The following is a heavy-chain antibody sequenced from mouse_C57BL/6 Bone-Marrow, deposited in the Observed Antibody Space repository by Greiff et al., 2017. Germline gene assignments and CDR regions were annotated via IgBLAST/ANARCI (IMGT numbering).Heavy chain of an antibody. V-gene: IGHV5-17*01. CDR2: ISSGSSTI. CDR1: GFTFSDYG. D-gene: IGHD2-1*01. J-gene: IGHJ3*01. CDR3: AENPYGNYVFAY. Sequence: EVKLVESGGGLVKPGGSLKLSCAASGFTFSDYGMHWVRQAPEQGLEWVAYISSGSSTIYYADTVKGQFTISRDNAKNTLFLQKTSLRSEDPAMYYGAENPYGNYVFAYWGQGTLVTVSA.